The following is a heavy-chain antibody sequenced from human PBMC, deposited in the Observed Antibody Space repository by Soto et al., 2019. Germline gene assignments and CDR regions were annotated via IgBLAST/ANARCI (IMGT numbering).Heavy chain of an antibody. CDR2: INPNSGGT. J-gene: IGHJ2*01. D-gene: IGHD1-1*01. CDR3: ARMSPMESRSYWYFDL. CDR1: GYTFTGYY. V-gene: IGHV1-2*04. Sequence: QVQLVQSGAEVKKPGASVQVSCKASGYTFTGYYMHWVRQAPGQGLEWMGWINPNSGGTNYAQKFQGWVTMTRDTSISTAYMELGRLRSDDTAVYYCARMSPMESRSYWYFDLWGRGTLVTVSS.